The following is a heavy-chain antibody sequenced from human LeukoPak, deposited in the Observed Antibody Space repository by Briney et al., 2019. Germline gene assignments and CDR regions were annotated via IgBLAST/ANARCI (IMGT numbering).Heavy chain of an antibody. Sequence: PSETLSLTCTVSGGSISSYYWSWIRQPPGKGLEWIGYIYYSGSTNYNPSLKGRVTISVDTSKNQFSLKLSSVTAADTAVYYCARQGDSSVVIFDYWGQGTLVTVSS. CDR3: ARQGDSSVVIFDY. D-gene: IGHD3-22*01. CDR2: IYYSGST. V-gene: IGHV4-59*08. CDR1: GGSISSYY. J-gene: IGHJ4*02.